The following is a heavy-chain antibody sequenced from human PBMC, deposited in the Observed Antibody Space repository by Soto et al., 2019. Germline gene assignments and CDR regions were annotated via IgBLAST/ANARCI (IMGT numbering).Heavy chain of an antibody. D-gene: IGHD7-27*01. V-gene: IGHV4-4*02. CDR3: ATCQLGEYYYAMDM. CDR2: IYDSGNT. Sequence: SETLSITCAVSGDSITTYKWWTWVRQTPGRGLEWIGEIYDSGNTRYNPSLRSRVTISKDTSKNQLSLKLNSVTVADTAVYYCATCQLGEYYYAMDMWGQGTTVTVS. J-gene: IGHJ6*02. CDR1: GDSITTYKW.